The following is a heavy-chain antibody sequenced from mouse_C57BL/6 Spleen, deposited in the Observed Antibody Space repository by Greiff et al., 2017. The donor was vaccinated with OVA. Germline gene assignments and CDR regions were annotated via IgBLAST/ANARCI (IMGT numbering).Heavy chain of an antibody. CDR3: ARGEDWFAD. J-gene: IGHJ3*01. V-gene: IGHV1-59*01. CDR1: GYTFTSYW. CDR2: IDPSDSYT. Sequence: QVQLQQPGAELVRPGTSVKLSCKASGYTFTSYWMHWVKQRPGQGLEWIGVIDPSDSYTNYNQKFKGKATLTVDTSSSTAYMQLSSLTSEDSAGYCGARGEDWFADWGQGTLVTVSA.